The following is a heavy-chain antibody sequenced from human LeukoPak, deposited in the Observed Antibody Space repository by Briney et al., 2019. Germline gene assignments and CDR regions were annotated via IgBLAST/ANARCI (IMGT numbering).Heavy chain of an antibody. V-gene: IGHV4-39*07. Sequence: PSETLSLTCTVSGGSISSSSYYWGWIRQPPGKGLEWIGSIYYSGSTYYNPSLQSRVTMSLDTSKNQFSLKLRSVTAADMAVYYCARHLGRSHARPYFDYWGQGTLVTVSS. CDR3: ARHLGRSHARPYFDY. D-gene: IGHD3-16*01. J-gene: IGHJ4*02. CDR1: GGSISSSSYY. CDR2: IYYSGST.